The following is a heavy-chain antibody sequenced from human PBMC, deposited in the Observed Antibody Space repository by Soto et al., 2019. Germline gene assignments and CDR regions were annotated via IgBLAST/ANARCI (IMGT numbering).Heavy chain of an antibody. CDR3: AREDYYDTGYYVV. Sequence: SETLSLTCTVSGRSMSGYYWSWIRQPAGERLEWIGRIYTSGTTDFNPSLKGRVTMSVDTSKNQFSLKLTSVTAADTALYYCAREDYYDTGYYVVWGQGTRVTVSS. CDR1: GRSMSGYY. D-gene: IGHD3-9*01. CDR2: IYTSGTT. J-gene: IGHJ4*02. V-gene: IGHV4-4*07.